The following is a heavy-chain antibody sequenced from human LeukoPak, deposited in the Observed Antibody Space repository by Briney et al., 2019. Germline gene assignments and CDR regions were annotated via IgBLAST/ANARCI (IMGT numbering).Heavy chain of an antibody. CDR3: ARETRLHSGSYSNDAFDI. D-gene: IGHD1-26*01. CDR2: ISYSGST. CDR1: GGSISSYY. Sequence: SETLSLTCTVPGGSISSYYWSWIRQPPGKGLEWIGYISYSGSTDYNPSLKSRVTISLDTSKNQFSLRLSSVTAADTAVYYCARETRLHSGSYSNDAFDIWGQGTMVTVSS. J-gene: IGHJ3*02. V-gene: IGHV4-59*01.